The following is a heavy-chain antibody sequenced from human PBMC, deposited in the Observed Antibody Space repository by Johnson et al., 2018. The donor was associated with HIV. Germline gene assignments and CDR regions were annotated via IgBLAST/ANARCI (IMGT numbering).Heavy chain of an antibody. J-gene: IGHJ3*01. CDR3: ARDFGLGELSYETVDAFDF. CDR2: IKQDGSEK. CDR1: GFIFSVYW. V-gene: IGHV3-7*01. D-gene: IGHD3-16*02. Sequence: MLLVESGGGLVQPGGSLRLSCAASGFIFSVYWMSWVRQAPGKGLEWVANIKQDGSEKYYVDSVKGRFTISRDNAKNSLYLQMNNLTTEDTAVYSCARDFGLGELSYETVDAFDFWGPGTLVTVSS.